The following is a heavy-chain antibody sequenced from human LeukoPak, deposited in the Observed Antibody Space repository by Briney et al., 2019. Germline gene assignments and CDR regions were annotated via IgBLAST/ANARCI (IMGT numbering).Heavy chain of an antibody. CDR1: GYTFIDYY. CDR2: INPHSGGT. Sequence: ASVKVSCKASGYTFIDYYTHWVRQAPGQGLEWMGWINPHSGGTSYAQKFQGRVTMTRDTSISTAYMELTRLTSDDTGVYYCARGPQYGSDWNFRRVIDYWGQGTLVTVSS. CDR3: ARGPQYGSDWNFRRVIDY. V-gene: IGHV1-2*02. D-gene: IGHD6-19*01. J-gene: IGHJ4*02.